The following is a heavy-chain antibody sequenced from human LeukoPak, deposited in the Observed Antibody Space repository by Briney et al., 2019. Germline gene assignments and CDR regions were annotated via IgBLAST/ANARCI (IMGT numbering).Heavy chain of an antibody. V-gene: IGHV3-7*01. CDR2: IKKDGSEK. Sequence: GRSLRLSCVASGFTISNQAIHWVRQAPGKGLEWVANIKKDGSEKNYVDSVKGRFTISRDNSKNTLYLQMNSLRAEDTAVYYCAKDVRSSGYGRGFDPWGQGTLVTVSS. CDR1: GFTISNQA. J-gene: IGHJ5*02. CDR3: AKDVRSSGYGRGFDP. D-gene: IGHD6-19*01.